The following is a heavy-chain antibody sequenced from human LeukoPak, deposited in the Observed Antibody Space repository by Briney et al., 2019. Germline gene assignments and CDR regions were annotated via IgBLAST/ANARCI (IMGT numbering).Heavy chain of an antibody. CDR1: GFTFSSSN. J-gene: IGHJ4*02. CDR2: ISGTSTAI. D-gene: IGHD3-3*01. V-gene: IGHV3-48*04. Sequence: GGSLRLSCAASGFTFSSSNMHWVRQAPGKGLEWVPFISGTSTAIYYADSVKGRFTLSRDNSKNSLYLQMNSLRTEDTALYYCAKGFLEWLFGVDYWGQGTLVTVSS. CDR3: AKGFLEWLFGVDY.